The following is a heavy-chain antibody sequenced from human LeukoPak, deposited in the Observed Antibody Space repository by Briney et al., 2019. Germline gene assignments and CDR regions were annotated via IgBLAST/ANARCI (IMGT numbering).Heavy chain of an antibody. Sequence: PGGSLRLSCEASGFTFSSYAMSWVRQAPGKGLEWVSAISGSGGSTYYADSVKGRFTISRDNSKNTVYLQMNSLRAEDTAVYYCAKDDCSSISCLADVWGQGTTVTVSS. D-gene: IGHD2-2*01. J-gene: IGHJ6*02. CDR1: GFTFSSYA. CDR2: ISGSGGST. CDR3: AKDDCSSISCLADV. V-gene: IGHV3-23*01.